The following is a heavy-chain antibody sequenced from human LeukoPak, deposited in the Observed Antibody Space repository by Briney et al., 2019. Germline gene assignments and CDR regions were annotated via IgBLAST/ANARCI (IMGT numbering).Heavy chain of an antibody. V-gene: IGHV3-7*03. CDR3: AKDSGWFRFDY. D-gene: IGHD6-13*01. J-gene: IGHJ4*02. CDR2: IRQDGSDK. Sequence: GGSLRLSCAASGFTFSTSWMTWVRQAPGKGLEWVANIRQDGSDKYYMDSVKGRFTISRDNAKNSLYLQMNSLRAEDTAVYYCAKDSGWFRFDYWGQGTLVTVSS. CDR1: GFTFSTSW.